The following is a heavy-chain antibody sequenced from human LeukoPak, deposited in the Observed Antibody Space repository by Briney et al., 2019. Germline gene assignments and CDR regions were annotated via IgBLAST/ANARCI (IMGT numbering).Heavy chain of an antibody. CDR1: GGSFSGYY. J-gene: IGHJ4*02. Sequence: SETLSLTCAVYGGSFSGYYWSWIRQPPGKGLEWIGEINHSGSTNYNPSLKSRVTMSVDTSKNQFSLKLSSVTAADTAVYYCARGFRYYYGSGSYPFDYWGQGTLVTVSS. D-gene: IGHD3-10*01. V-gene: IGHV4-34*01. CDR2: INHSGST. CDR3: ARGFRYYYGSGSYPFDY.